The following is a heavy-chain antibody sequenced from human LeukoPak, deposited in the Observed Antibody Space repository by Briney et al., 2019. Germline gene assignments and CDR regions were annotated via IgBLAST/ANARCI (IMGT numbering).Heavy chain of an antibody. D-gene: IGHD1-1*01. J-gene: IGHJ5*02. CDR2: IIPILGIA. V-gene: IGHV1-69*04. CDR3: ARDIRVPQTWFDP. Sequence: SVKVSCKASGGTFSSYAISWVRQAPGQGLEWMGRIIPILGIANYAQKFQGRVTITADKSTSTAYMELSSLRSEDTAVYYCARDIRVPQTWFDPWGQGTLVTVSS. CDR1: GGTFSSYA.